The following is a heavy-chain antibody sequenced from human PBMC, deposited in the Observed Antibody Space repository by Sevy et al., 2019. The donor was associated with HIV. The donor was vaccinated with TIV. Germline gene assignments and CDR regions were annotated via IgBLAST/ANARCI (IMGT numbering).Heavy chain of an antibody. J-gene: IGHJ4*02. V-gene: IGHV1-69*13. D-gene: IGHD6-19*01. CDR3: ASGLAVSVDF. Sequence: APVKVSCKASGGTFSSSAISWVRQAPGQGLEWMGEIFPIFGTAKYAQKFQGRVTISADESTSTAYMELSSLRSEDTAVYFCASGLAVSVDFWGQGTLVTVSS. CDR1: GGTFSSSA. CDR2: IFPIFGTA.